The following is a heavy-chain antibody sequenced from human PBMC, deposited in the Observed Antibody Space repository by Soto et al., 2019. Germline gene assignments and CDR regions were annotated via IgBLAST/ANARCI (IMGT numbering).Heavy chain of an antibody. CDR3: ARPTWGYCSGGSCYSGSYYYGMDV. CDR2: IIPIFGTA. V-gene: IGHV1-69*13. D-gene: IGHD2-15*01. J-gene: IGHJ6*02. Sequence: ASVKVSCKASGGTFSSYAISWVRQAPGQGLEWMGGIIPIFGTANYAQKFQGRVTITADESTSTAYMELSSLRPEDTAVYYCARPTWGYCSGGSCYSGSYYYGMDVWGQGTTVTVSS. CDR1: GGTFSSYA.